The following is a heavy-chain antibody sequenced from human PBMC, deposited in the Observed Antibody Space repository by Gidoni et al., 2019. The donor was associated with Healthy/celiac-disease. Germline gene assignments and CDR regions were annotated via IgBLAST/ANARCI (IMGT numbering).Heavy chain of an antibody. CDR2: INHSGST. CDR3: ARGVRIPRYFDY. J-gene: IGHJ4*02. V-gene: IGHV4-34*01. CDR1: GGSFSGYY. Sequence: QVQLQQWGAGLLKPSETLSLTCAVYGGSFSGYYWSWIRQPPGKGLEWIGEINHSGSTNDNPSLKSRGTISVDTSKNQFSMKLSSVTAADTAVYYCARGVRIPRYFDYWGQGTLVTVSS.